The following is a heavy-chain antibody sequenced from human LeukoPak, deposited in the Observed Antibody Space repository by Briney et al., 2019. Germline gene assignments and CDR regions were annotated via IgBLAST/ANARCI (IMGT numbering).Heavy chain of an antibody. CDR1: GFTFSSNY. D-gene: IGHD6-19*01. CDR3: ASGGVYSSGWYPSYYYGMDV. Sequence: PGGSLRLSCAASGFTFSSNYMSWVRQAPGKGLEWVSVIYSGGSTYYADSVKGRFTISRDNSKNTLYLQMNSLRAEDTAVYYCASGGVYSSGWYPSYYYGMDVWGQGTTVTVSS. CDR2: IYSGGST. J-gene: IGHJ6*02. V-gene: IGHV3-66*01.